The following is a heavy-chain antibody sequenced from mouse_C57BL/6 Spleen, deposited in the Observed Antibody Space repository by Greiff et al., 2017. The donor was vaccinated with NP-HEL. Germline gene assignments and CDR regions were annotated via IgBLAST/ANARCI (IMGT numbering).Heavy chain of an antibody. CDR3: ARRWIYDGYYDY. V-gene: IGHV1-22*01. CDR2: INPNNGGT. Sequence: VHVKQSGPELVKPGASVKMSCKASGYTFTDYNMHWVKQSHGKSLEWIGYINPNNGGTSYNQKFKGKATLTVNKSSSTAYMELRSLTSEDSAVYYCARRWIYDGYYDYWGQGTTLTVSS. CDR1: GYTFTDYN. J-gene: IGHJ2*01. D-gene: IGHD2-3*01.